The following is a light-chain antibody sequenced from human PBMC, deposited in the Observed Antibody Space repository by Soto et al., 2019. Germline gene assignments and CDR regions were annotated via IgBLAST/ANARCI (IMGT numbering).Light chain of an antibody. V-gene: IGKV3-15*01. CDR1: QSVNSN. J-gene: IGKJ1*01. Sequence: EVVITQSPATLSVSLGERATLSCRASQSVNSNLAWYQQKPGQAPRLLVYGASTRATGIPARFSGSGSETEFTLSISSLQSEDFAVYYCQQYNNWPGTFGQGTKV. CDR3: QQYNNWPGT. CDR2: GAS.